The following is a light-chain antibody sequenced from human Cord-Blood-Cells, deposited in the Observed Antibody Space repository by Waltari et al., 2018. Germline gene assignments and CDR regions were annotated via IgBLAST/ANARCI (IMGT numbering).Light chain of an antibody. Sequence: EIVLTQSPATLSLSPGERATLSCRASQSVSSYLAWYQQKPGQAPRLLIYDASNRATCIPARFSGIGSGTDFTLTISSLEPEEFAVYYCQQRSNWPLTFGGGTKVEIK. CDR2: DAS. CDR3: QQRSNWPLT. V-gene: IGKV3-11*01. J-gene: IGKJ4*01. CDR1: QSVSSY.